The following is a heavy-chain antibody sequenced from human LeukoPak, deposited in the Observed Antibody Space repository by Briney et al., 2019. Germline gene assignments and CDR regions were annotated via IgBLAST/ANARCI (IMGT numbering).Heavy chain of an antibody. Sequence: GGSLRLSCAASGFTFSDYYMSGIRQAPGKGLEWVSYISSSGSTIYYADSVEGRFTISRDNAKNSLYLQMNSLRAEDTAVYYCARRTFYDSSGPLLDYFDYWGQGTLVTVSS. CDR2: ISSSGSTI. D-gene: IGHD3-22*01. CDR3: ARRTFYDSSGPLLDYFDY. V-gene: IGHV3-11*01. J-gene: IGHJ4*02. CDR1: GFTFSDYY.